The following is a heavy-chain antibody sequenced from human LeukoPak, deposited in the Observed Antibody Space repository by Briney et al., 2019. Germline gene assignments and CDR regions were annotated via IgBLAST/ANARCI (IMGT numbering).Heavy chain of an antibody. CDR3: AKFSYDSSFDY. J-gene: IGHJ4*02. CDR2: ISGSGGST. CDR1: GFTFSSYW. V-gene: IGHV3-23*01. D-gene: IGHD3-22*01. Sequence: GGSLRLSCAASGFTFSSYWMSWVRQAPGKGLEWVSAISGSGGSTYYADSVKGRFTIFRDNSKNTLYLQMNSLRAEDTAVYYCAKFSYDSSFDYWGQGTLVTVSS.